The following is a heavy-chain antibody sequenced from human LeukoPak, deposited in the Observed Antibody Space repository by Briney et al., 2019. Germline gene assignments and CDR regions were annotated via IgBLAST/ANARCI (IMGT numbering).Heavy chain of an antibody. CDR3: AKDSGSYHPEYFQH. J-gene: IGHJ1*01. D-gene: IGHD1-26*01. CDR2: ISGSGGST. CDR1: GFTFSSYA. V-gene: IGHV3-23*01. Sequence: PGGSLRLSCAASGFTFSSYAMGWVRQAPGKGLEWVSAISGSGGSTYYADSVKGRFTTSRDNSKNTLYMQMNSLRAEDTAVYYCAKDSGSYHPEYFQHWGQGTLVTVSS.